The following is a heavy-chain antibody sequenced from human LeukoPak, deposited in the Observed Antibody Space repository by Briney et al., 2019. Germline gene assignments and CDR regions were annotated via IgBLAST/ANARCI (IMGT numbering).Heavy chain of an antibody. CDR3: ARLSTMVRGVIIKGVFDY. CDR1: GGSISSSSYY. J-gene: IGHJ4*02. V-gene: IGHV4-39*07. D-gene: IGHD3-10*01. CDR2: IYYSGST. Sequence: PSETLSLTCTVSGGSISSSSYYWGWIRQPPGKGLEWIGSIYYSGSTYYNPSLKSRVTISVDTSKNQFSLKLSSVTAADTAVYYCARLSTMVRGVIIKGVFDYWGQGTLVTVSS.